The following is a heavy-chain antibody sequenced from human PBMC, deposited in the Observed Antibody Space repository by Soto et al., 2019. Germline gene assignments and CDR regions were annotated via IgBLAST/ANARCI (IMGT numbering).Heavy chain of an antibody. Sequence: QVQLVQSGAEVKKPGSSVKVSCKASGGTFSSYTISWVRQAPGQGLEWMGRIIPILGIANYAQKFQGRVTITADKSTRAAYMERSSVRSEDTAVYYCARDLGGKYSYCYVDGWYFDLWGRGTLVTVSS. CDR3: ARDLGGKYSYCYVDGWYFDL. J-gene: IGHJ2*01. V-gene: IGHV1-69*08. CDR1: GGTFSSYT. CDR2: IIPILGIA. D-gene: IGHD5-18*01.